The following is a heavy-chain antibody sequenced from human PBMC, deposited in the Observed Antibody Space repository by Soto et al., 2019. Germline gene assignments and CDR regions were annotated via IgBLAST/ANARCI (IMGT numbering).Heavy chain of an antibody. J-gene: IGHJ6*02. D-gene: IGHD6-13*01. CDR1: GYTFTSYY. Sequence: ASVKVSCKASGYTFTSYYMHWVRQAPGQGLEWMGIINPSGGSTSYAQKFQGRVTMTRDTSTSTVYMELSSLRSEDTAVYYCARLAAAGTKTYYYYGMDVWGQGTTVTVSS. CDR2: INPSGGST. V-gene: IGHV1-46*01. CDR3: ARLAAAGTKTYYYYGMDV.